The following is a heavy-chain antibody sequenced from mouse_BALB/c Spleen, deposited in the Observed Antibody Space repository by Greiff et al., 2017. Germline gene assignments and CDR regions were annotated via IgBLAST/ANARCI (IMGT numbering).Heavy chain of an antibody. CDR2: IYPGSGST. V-gene: IGHV1S22*01. D-gene: IGHD1-1*01. Sequence: LQQPGSELVRPGASVKLSCKASGYTFTSYWMHWVKQRPGQGLEWIGNIYPGSGSTNYDEKFKSKATLTVDTSSSTAYMQLSSLTSEDSAVYYCTVTTVVATSFDYWGQGTTLTVSS. CDR1: GYTFTSYW. J-gene: IGHJ2*01. CDR3: TVTTVVATSFDY.